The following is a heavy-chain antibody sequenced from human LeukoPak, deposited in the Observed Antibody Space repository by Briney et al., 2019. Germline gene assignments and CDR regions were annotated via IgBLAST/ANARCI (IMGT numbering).Heavy chain of an antibody. J-gene: IGHJ3*02. CDR3: AREERIVVVPDAFDI. Sequence: ASVKVSCKASGYTFTGYYMHWVRQAPGQGLEWMGIINPSGGSTSYAQKFQGRVTMTRDTSTSTVYMELSSLRSEDTAVYYCAREERIVVVPDAFDIWGQGTMVTVSS. CDR1: GYTFTGYY. V-gene: IGHV1-46*01. D-gene: IGHD3-22*01. CDR2: INPSGGST.